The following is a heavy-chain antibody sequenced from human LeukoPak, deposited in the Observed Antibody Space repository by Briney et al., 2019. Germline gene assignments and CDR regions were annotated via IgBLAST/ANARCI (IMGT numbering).Heavy chain of an antibody. CDR3: ARDRYGYDTSGPPLEI. D-gene: IGHD3-22*01. CDR2: IYTSGST. Sequence: SSETLSLTCTFSGGSVSSYYWSWIRQPAGKGLEWIGRIYTSGSTNYNPSLKSRVTMSVDTSKNQFSLRLSSVTAADTAVYYCARDRYGYDTSGPPLEIWGQGTMVTVSS. J-gene: IGHJ3*02. V-gene: IGHV4-4*07. CDR1: GGSVSSYY.